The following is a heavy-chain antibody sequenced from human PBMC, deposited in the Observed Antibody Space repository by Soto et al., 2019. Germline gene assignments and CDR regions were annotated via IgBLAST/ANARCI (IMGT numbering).Heavy chain of an antibody. CDR2: TRNKANSYTT. V-gene: IGHV3-72*01. J-gene: IGHJ4*02. CDR3: ARAGDSTGYSLGYY. Sequence: PGGSLRLSCAASGFTFSDHYMDWVRQAPGKGLEWVGRTRNKANSYTTGYAASVKGRFTISRDDSKNSLYLQMNSLKTEDTAVYYCARAGDSTGYSLGYYWGQGTLVTVSS. D-gene: IGHD3-22*01. CDR1: GFTFSDHY.